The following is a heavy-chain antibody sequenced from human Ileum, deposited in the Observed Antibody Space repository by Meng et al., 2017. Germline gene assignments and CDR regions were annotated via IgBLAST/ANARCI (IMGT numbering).Heavy chain of an antibody. Sequence: HLQLQESGSGLVTSSQTLSLTCTVSGGSISSSAYSWTWIRQPPGKGLEWIGSICYSGNTYYNPSLKSRVSMSVDTSKKQISLKLNSVTAADTAVYYCARRTGEVDLLDYWGQGTLVTVSS. V-gene: IGHV4-30-2*03. CDR2: ICYSGNT. J-gene: IGHJ4*02. D-gene: IGHD7-27*01. CDR3: ARRTGEVDLLDY. CDR1: GGSISSSAYS.